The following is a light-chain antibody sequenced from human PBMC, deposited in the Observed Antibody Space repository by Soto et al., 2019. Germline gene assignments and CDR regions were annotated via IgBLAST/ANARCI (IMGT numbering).Light chain of an antibody. Sequence: QSVLTQPASASGSPGQSVTISCTGTSSDVGSYNFVSWYQQYPGKVPKLMIYEGTKRPSGVSNRFSGSKSGNTASLTISGLQAEDKADYYCFAYAGSTDVFGTGTKVTVL. CDR3: FAYAGSTDV. J-gene: IGLJ1*01. CDR1: SSDVGSYNF. V-gene: IGLV2-23*01. CDR2: EGT.